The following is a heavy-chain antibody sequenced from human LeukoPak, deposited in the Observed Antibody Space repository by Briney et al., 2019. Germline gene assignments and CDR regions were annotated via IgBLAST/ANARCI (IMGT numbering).Heavy chain of an antibody. CDR1: GGSFSGYY. CDR3: ARKAPKKGWFDP. CDR2: THPSGNT. J-gene: IGHJ5*02. V-gene: IGHV4-4*09. Sequence: SETLSLTCAVYGGSFSGYYWSWIRQPPGKGLEWIGYTHPSGNTNYSPSLKSRVTISMDTSTNQFSLKLKSVTAADTAVYFCARKAPKKGWFDPWGQGTLVTVSS.